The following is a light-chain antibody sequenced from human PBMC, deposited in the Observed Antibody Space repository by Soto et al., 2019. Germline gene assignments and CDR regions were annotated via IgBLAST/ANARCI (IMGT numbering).Light chain of an antibody. CDR2: DAS. CDR3: QQRSNWPRT. V-gene: IGKV3-11*01. Sequence: EIVLTQSPATLSLSPGERATLSCRASQSVSSYLAWYQQKPGQAPRLLIYDASNRATSIPARFSGSGSGTDFTLTISSLEPEDFAVYHCQQRSNWPRTFGQGTKLEIK. J-gene: IGKJ2*01. CDR1: QSVSSY.